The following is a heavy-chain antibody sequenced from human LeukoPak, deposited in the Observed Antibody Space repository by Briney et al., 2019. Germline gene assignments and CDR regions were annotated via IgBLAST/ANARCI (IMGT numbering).Heavy chain of an antibody. CDR2: IYPGDSDT. J-gene: IGHJ4*02. CDR1: GSRFTSYW. V-gene: IGHV5-51*01. CDR3: ARADCSSTSCPGGGDY. Sequence: GASLQISCEGSGSRFTSYWIGWVRQLPGKGLEWMGIIYPGDSDTRYSPSFQGQVTISADKSISTAYLQWSSLKASDTAMYYCARADCSSTSCPGGGDYWGQGTLVTVSS. D-gene: IGHD2-2*01.